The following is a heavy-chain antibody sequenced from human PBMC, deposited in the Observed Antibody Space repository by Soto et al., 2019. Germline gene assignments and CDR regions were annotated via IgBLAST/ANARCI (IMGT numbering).Heavy chain of an antibody. J-gene: IGHJ3*02. CDR2: ISWNSGSI. V-gene: IGHV3-9*01. CDR3: AKDTIHESAFDI. CDR1: GFTFDDYA. Sequence: PGGSLRLSCAASGFTFDDYAMHWVRQAPGKGLEWVSGISWNSGSIGYADSVKGRFTISRDNAKNSLYLQMNSLRAEDTALYYCAKDTIHESAFDIWGQGTMVTV.